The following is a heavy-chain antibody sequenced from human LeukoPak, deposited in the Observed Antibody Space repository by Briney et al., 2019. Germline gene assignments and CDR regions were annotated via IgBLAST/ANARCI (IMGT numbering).Heavy chain of an antibody. D-gene: IGHD5-18*01. CDR3: ARNVGNVDTALDY. CDR1: GFTFSSNA. V-gene: IGHV3-23*01. J-gene: IGHJ4*02. CDR2: ICGSGGST. Sequence: GGSLRLSCAASGFTFSSNAMSWVRQAPGKGLEWVSAICGSGGSTYYADSVKGRFTISRDNSKNTLYLQMNSLRAEDTAVYYCARNVGNVDTALDYWGQGTLVTVSS.